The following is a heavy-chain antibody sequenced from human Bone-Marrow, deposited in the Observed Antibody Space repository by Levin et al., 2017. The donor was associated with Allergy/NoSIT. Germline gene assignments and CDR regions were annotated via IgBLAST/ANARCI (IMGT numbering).Heavy chain of an antibody. J-gene: IGHJ4*02. CDR1: GGTFSTYT. CDR3: ARELTQGGFDY. V-gene: IGHV1-69*01. CDR2: IIPIFGAA. D-gene: IGHD2-15*01. Sequence: KISCKSSGGTFSTYTVSWVRQAPGQGLGWGGGIIPIFGAANYAQKFRGRVPITADESTSTVYMELTSLTSEDTAMYYCARELTQGGFDYWGQGSLVTVSS.